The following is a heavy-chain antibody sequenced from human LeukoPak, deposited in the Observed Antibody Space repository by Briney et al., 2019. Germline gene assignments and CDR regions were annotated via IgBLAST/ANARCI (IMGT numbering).Heavy chain of an antibody. V-gene: IGHV3-23*01. CDR2: ITRSGIET. Sequence: GGSLRLSCAASGFTFSSYGMSWVRQAPGKGLEWVSAITRSGIETYYADSVKGRFTISRDNSKNTLYLQMKSLRAEDTAIYYCAKDQAVGAEYWFFDLWGRGTLVTASS. J-gene: IGHJ2*01. CDR1: GFTFSSYG. CDR3: AKDQAVGAEYWFFDL. D-gene: IGHD1-26*01.